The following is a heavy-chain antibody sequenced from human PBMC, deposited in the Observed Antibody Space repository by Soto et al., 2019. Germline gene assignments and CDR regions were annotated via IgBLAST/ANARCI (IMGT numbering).Heavy chain of an antibody. CDR3: AKVNYYDSSGYYYFDY. Sequence: GGSLRLSCAASGFTFSSYAMSWVRQAPGKGLEWVSAISGSGGSTYYADSVKGRFTISRDNSKNTLYLQMNSLRAEDTAVYYCAKVNYYDSSGYYYFDYWGQGTLVTVSS. J-gene: IGHJ4*02. D-gene: IGHD3-22*01. V-gene: IGHV3-23*01. CDR1: GFTFSSYA. CDR2: ISGSGGST.